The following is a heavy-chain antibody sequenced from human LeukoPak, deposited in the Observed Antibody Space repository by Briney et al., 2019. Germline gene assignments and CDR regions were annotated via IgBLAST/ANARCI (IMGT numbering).Heavy chain of an antibody. J-gene: IGHJ5*02. V-gene: IGHV4-59*01. CDR2: IYYSGST. CDR1: GGSISSYY. D-gene: IGHD3-3*01. CDR3: ARGYYDFWSGPPPGFDP. Sequence: SETLSLTCTVSGGSISSYYWSWIRQPPGKGLEWIGYIYYSGSTNYNPSLKSRVTMSVDTSKNQFSLKLSSVTAADTAAYYCARGYYDFWSGPPPGFDPWGQGTLVTVSS.